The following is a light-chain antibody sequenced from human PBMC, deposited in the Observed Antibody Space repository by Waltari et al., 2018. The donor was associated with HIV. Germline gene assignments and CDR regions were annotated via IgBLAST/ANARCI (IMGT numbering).Light chain of an antibody. CDR3: QQSET. CDR1: QSVSSSY. J-gene: IGKJ1*01. V-gene: IGKV3-20*01. Sequence: EIVLTQSPGTLSLSPGERATLSCRASQSVSSSYLAWYQQKSGQAPRLLIYGASSRDTGIPDRFSGSGSGTEVTLTIARLEPEDVAVYYCQQSETFGQGTRVEIK. CDR2: GAS.